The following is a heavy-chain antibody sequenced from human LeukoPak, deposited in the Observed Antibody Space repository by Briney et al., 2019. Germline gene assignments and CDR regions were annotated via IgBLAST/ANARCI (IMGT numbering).Heavy chain of an antibody. V-gene: IGHV3-53*01. Sequence: PGGSLRLSCAASGFTFSSYWMHWVRQAPGKGLEWVSVIYSGGSTYYADSVKGRFTIPRDNSKNTLYLQMNSLRAEDTAVYYCARSYSSSWADYWGQGTLVTVSS. CDR2: IYSGGST. CDR1: GFTFSSYW. J-gene: IGHJ4*02. CDR3: ARSYSSSWADY. D-gene: IGHD6-13*01.